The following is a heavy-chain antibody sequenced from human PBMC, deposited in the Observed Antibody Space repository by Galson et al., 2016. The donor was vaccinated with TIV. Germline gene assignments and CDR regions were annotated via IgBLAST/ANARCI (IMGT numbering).Heavy chain of an antibody. D-gene: IGHD3/OR15-3a*01. CDR3: VRGGLESFDY. V-gene: IGHV3-74*01. CDR1: GLTFSKYW. J-gene: IGHJ4*01. Sequence: SLRLSCAASGLTFSKYWMHWVRQAPEKGLVWISRTNVDGSSTSYADSVKGRVTISRDNARNTLYLLMNSLRVEDTAVYYCVRGGLESFDYWGHGTLVTVSS. CDR2: TNVDGSST.